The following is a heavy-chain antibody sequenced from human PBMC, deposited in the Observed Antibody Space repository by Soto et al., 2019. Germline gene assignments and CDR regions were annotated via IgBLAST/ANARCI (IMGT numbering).Heavy chain of an antibody. CDR1: GYTLTSYA. Sequence: ASAKVSCKDSGYTLTSYAMHWVRQAPGQRLEWMGWINAGNGNTKYSQKFQGRVTITRDTSASTAYMELSSLRSEDTAVYYCARGGLALMDVWGQGTTVTVSS. V-gene: IGHV1-3*01. CDR2: INAGNGNT. CDR3: ARGGLALMDV. J-gene: IGHJ6*02. D-gene: IGHD3-16*01.